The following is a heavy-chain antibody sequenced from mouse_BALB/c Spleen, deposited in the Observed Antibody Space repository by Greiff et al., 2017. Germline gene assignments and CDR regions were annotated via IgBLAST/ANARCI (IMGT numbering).Heavy chain of an antibody. J-gene: IGHJ4*01. D-gene: IGHD2-2*01. Sequence: QVQLKESGPELVKPGASVRISCKASGYTFTSYYIHWVKQRPGQGLEWIGWIYPGNVNTKYNEKFKGKATLTADKSSSTAYMQLSSLTSEDSAVYFCARRGYAYAMDYWGQGTSVTVSS. V-gene: IGHV1S56*01. CDR1: GYTFTSYY. CDR2: IYPGNVNT. CDR3: ARRGYAYAMDY.